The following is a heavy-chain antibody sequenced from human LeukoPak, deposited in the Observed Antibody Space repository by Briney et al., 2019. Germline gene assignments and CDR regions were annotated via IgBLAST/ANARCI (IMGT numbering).Heavy chain of an antibody. V-gene: IGHV3-21*01. Sequence: GGSLRLSCAASGFTFSSHSMNWARQAPGKGLEWVSSIDNSGNYMFYADSVKGRFTISRNNSKSTLLLQMNSLRAEDTAVYYCAKVRWDNSGWYYLDSWGQGTLVTVSS. CDR3: AKVRWDNSGWYYLDS. D-gene: IGHD6-19*01. J-gene: IGHJ4*02. CDR1: GFTFSSHS. CDR2: IDNSGNYM.